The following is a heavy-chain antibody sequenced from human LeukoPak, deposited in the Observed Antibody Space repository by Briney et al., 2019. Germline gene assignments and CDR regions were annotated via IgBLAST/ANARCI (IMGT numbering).Heavy chain of an antibody. CDR1: GYTFIGHY. V-gene: IGHV1-2*02. J-gene: IGHJ6*03. CDR3: ARGHNLYDFWSGYFYYYYMDV. Sequence: ASVKVSCKASGYTFIGHYMHWVRQAPGQGLEWMGWINSNSGGTKYAQKFQGSVIMTRDTSISTAYMELSRLRSDDTAVYYCARGHNLYDFWSGYFYYYYMDVWGKGTTVTVSS. CDR2: INSNSGGT. D-gene: IGHD3-3*01.